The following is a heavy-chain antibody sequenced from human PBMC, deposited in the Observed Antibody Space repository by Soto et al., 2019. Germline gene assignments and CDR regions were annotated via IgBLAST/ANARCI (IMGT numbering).Heavy chain of an antibody. CDR3: ARISGYDGDNWFDP. Sequence: QVQLVQSGAEVKKPGASVKVSCKSSGYTFTSHGITWVRQAPGQGLEWMRWISAYNGNTNYAQKLQGRVTMTTDTSTSTAYMELRSLRSDDTAVYYCARISGYDGDNWFDPWGQGTLVTVSS. J-gene: IGHJ5*02. CDR1: GYTFTSHG. V-gene: IGHV1-18*01. CDR2: ISAYNGNT. D-gene: IGHD5-12*01.